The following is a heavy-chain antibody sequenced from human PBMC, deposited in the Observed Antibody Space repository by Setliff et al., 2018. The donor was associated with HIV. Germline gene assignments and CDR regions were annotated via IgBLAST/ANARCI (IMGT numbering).Heavy chain of an antibody. D-gene: IGHD1-26*01. CDR2: INPNSGDT. CDR1: GGTLSNYA. CDR3: ARDRHFSGSFF. Sequence: EASVKVSCKASGGTLSNYAISWVRQAPGQGLEWMGWINPNSGDTNYAQNFQGRVTMTRDTSISTAYMELRRLRYDDTAVYYCARDRHFSGSFFWGQGTLVTVSS. V-gene: IGHV1-2*02. J-gene: IGHJ4*02.